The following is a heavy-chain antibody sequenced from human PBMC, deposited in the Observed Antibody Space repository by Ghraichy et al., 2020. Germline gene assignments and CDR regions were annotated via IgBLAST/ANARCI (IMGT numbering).Heavy chain of an antibody. J-gene: IGHJ1*01. CDR1: GGSISSSSYY. CDR2: IYYSGST. Sequence: SETLSLTCTVSGGSISSSSYYWGWIRQPPGKGLEWIGSIYYSGSTYYNPSLKSRVTISVDTSKNQFSLKLSSVTAADTAVYYCARPSPSADSSGWYLYFQHWGQGTLVTVSS. CDR3: ARPSPSADSSGWYLYFQH. V-gene: IGHV4-39*01. D-gene: IGHD6-19*01.